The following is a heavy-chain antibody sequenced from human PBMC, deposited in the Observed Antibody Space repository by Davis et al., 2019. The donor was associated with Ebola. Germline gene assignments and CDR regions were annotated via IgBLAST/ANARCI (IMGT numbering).Heavy chain of an antibody. J-gene: IGHJ4*02. CDR3: ARDYGNYAFDS. Sequence: GESLKISCKGSGYRFTTDWIGWVRQMPGKGLEWMGIIYPGDSDARYSPSFQGQVTISADKSISTAYLQWSSLRASDTAMYYCARDYGNYAFDSWGQGTLVTVSS. CDR1: GYRFTTDW. D-gene: IGHD4-11*01. CDR2: IYPGDSDA. V-gene: IGHV5-51*01.